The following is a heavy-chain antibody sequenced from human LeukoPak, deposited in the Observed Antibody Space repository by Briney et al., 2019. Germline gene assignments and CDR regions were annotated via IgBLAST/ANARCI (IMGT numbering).Heavy chain of an antibody. CDR1: GGSFSGYY. J-gene: IGHJ6*03. CDR3: ARGVRWIRSRSGHESGYYYYMDV. Sequence: SETLSLTCAVYGGSFSGYYWSWIRQPPGKGLEWIGEINHSGSTNYNPSLKSRVTISVDTSKNQFSLKLSSVTAADTAVYYCARGVRWIRSRSGHESGYYYYMDVWGKGTTVTVSS. CDR2: INHSGST. D-gene: IGHD5-12*01. V-gene: IGHV4-34*01.